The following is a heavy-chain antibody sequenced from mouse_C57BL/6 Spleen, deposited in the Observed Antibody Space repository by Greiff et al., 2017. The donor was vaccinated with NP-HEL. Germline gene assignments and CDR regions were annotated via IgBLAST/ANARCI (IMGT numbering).Heavy chain of an antibody. CDR2: IYPGDGDT. J-gene: IGHJ2*01. Sequence: QVQLQQSGPELVKPGASVKISCKASGYAFSSSWMNWVKQRPGKGLEWIGRIYPGDGDTNYNGKCKGKATLTADKSSSTAYMQLSSLTSEDSAVYFCARSSYDYYFDYWGQGTTLTVSS. V-gene: IGHV1-82*01. D-gene: IGHD2-4*01. CDR1: GYAFSSSW. CDR3: ARSSYDYYFDY.